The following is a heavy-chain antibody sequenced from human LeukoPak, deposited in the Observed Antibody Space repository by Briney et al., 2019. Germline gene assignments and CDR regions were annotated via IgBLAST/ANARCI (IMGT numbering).Heavy chain of an antibody. D-gene: IGHD3-3*01. CDR2: INPNSGGT. J-gene: IGHJ4*02. CDR3: AITYDFWSGYYLGPDY. CDR1: GGTFSSYA. V-gene: IGHV1-2*02. Sequence: ASVKVSCKASGGTFSSYAISWVRQAPGQGLERMGWINPNSGGTNYAQKFQGRVTMTRDTSISTAYMELSRLRSDDTAVYYCAITYDFWSGYYLGPDYWGQGTLVTVSS.